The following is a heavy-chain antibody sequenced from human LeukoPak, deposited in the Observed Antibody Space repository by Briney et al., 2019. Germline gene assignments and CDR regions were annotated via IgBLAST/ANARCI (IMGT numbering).Heavy chain of an antibody. V-gene: IGHV4-34*01. Sequence: PSETLSLTCAVYGGSFSGYYWSWIRQPPGKGLEWIGEINHSGSTNYNPSLKSRVTISVDTSKNQFSLKLSSVTAADTAVYYCARRYSSGWYGSYWGQGTLVTVSS. CDR2: INHSGST. D-gene: IGHD6-19*01. J-gene: IGHJ4*02. CDR1: GGSFSGYY. CDR3: ARRYSSGWYGSY.